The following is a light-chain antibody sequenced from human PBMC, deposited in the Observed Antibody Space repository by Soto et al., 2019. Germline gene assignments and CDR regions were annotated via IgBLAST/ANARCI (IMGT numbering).Light chain of an antibody. Sequence: EIVLTQSPATLSLSPGERATLSCRASQSVSSYLAWYQQKPGQAPRLLIYDASNTATGIPGRISGGGSRTDFPPTISRLEPEYFAVYCCQHRSNWPPTFGGGTKVEIK. CDR2: DAS. J-gene: IGKJ4*01. V-gene: IGKV3-11*01. CDR3: QHRSNWPPT. CDR1: QSVSSY.